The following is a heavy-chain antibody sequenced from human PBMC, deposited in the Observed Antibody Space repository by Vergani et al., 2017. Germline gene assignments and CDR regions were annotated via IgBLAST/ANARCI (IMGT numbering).Heavy chain of an antibody. D-gene: IGHD6-13*01. CDR1: GGFISSGSYY. CDR2: FYTSGGT. J-gene: IGHJ6*02. Sequence: QVQLQESGPGLVRPSQTLSLTCTVSGGFISSGSYYWSWFRQPAGKGLEWIGRFYTSGGTSYNPSLKRRVTISVDTSKNQFSLQLSSVTAADTAVYYCARDPLYSTTWPFLLLDMDVWGQGTTVTVSS. CDR3: ARDPLYSTTWPFLLLDMDV. V-gene: IGHV4-61*02.